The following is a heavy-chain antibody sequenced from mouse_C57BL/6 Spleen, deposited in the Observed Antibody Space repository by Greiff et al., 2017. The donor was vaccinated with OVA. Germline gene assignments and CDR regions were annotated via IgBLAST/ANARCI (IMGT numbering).Heavy chain of an antibody. CDR3: ARPSYDYDGAWFAY. CDR2: ISNLAYSI. D-gene: IGHD2-4*01. J-gene: IGHJ3*01. CDR1: GFTFSDYG. V-gene: IGHV5-15*01. Sequence: EVKLMESGGGLVQPGGSLKLSCAASGFTFSDYGMAWVRQAPRKGPEWVAFISNLAYSIYYADTVTGRFTISRENAKNTLYLEMSSLRSEDTAMYDCARPSYDYDGAWFAYWGQGTLVTVSA.